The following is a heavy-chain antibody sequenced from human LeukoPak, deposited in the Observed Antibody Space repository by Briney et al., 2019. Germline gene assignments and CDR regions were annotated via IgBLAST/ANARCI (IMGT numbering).Heavy chain of an antibody. CDR3: AKDNAGYYDSSGYVDY. CDR2: ISWNSGSI. Sequence: QSGGSLRLSCAASGFTVSGTYMSWVRQAPGKGLEWVSGISWNSGSIGYADSVKGRFTISRDNAKNSLYLQMNSLRAEDTALYYCAKDNAGYYDSSGYVDYWGQGTLVTVSS. J-gene: IGHJ4*02. V-gene: IGHV3-9*01. CDR1: GFTVSGTY. D-gene: IGHD3-22*01.